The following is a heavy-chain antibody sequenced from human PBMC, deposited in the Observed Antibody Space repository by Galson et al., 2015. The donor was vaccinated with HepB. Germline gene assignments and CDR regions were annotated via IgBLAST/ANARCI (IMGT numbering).Heavy chain of an antibody. CDR1: GFTFDDYA. V-gene: IGHV3-9*01. CDR3: AKGYSSSWTEWFDP. D-gene: IGHD6-13*01. J-gene: IGHJ5*02. CDR2: ISWNSGSI. Sequence: SLRLSCAASGFTFDDYAMHWVRQAPGKGLEWVSGISWNSGSIGYADSVKGRFTISRDNAKNSLYLQMNSLRAEDTALYYCAKGYSSSWTEWFDPWGQGTLVTVSS.